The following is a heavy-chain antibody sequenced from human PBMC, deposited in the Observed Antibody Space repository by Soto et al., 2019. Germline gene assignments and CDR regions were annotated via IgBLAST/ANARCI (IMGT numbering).Heavy chain of an antibody. V-gene: IGHV3-48*02. Sequence: PGGSLRLSCAASGFTFSSYSMNWVRQAPGKGLEWVSYISSSSSTIYYADSVKGRFTISRDNAKNSLYLQMNSLRDEDTAVYYCARDCSSTSCYDYYYGMDVWGQGTTVTVSS. CDR3: ARDCSSTSCYDYYYGMDV. CDR2: ISSSSSTI. CDR1: GFTFSSYS. D-gene: IGHD2-2*01. J-gene: IGHJ6*02.